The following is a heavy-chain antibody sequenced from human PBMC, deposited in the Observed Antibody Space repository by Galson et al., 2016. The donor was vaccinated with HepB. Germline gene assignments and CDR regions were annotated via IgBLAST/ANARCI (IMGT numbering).Heavy chain of an antibody. Sequence: ALVKPTQTLTLTCTFSGFSLSTSGVGVGWIRQPPGEALVWLAPIYWDGDKRYSPSLKGRLTITTDTSKNQVVLTMTNIDPVDTAKYYCAHLYYDILTGYLGYLDYWGQGTLVTVSS. D-gene: IGHD3-9*01. CDR3: AHLYYDILTGYLGYLDY. CDR2: IYWDGDK. CDR1: GFSLSTSGVG. V-gene: IGHV2-5*02. J-gene: IGHJ4*02.